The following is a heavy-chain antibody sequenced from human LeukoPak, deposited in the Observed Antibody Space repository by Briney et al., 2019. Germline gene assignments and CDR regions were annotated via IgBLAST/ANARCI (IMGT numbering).Heavy chain of an antibody. J-gene: IGHJ6*02. CDR2: IYYSGST. V-gene: IGHV4-59*08. CDR3: ARIVDTAGYYYGMDV. Sequence: SETLSLTCTVSGGSISSYYWSWIRQPPGMGLEWIGYIYYSGSTNYNPSLKSRVTISVDTSKNQFSLKLSSVTAADTAVYYCARIVDTAGYYYGMDVWGQGTTVTVSS. CDR1: GGSISSYY. D-gene: IGHD5-18*01.